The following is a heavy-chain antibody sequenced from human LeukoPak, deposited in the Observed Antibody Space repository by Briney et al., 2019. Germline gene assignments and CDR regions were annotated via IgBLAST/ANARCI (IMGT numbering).Heavy chain of an antibody. CDR3: ARDYN. V-gene: IGHV3-7*01. J-gene: IGHJ4*02. CDR1: GFTFSSHW. CDR2: IKPDGRET. Sequence: GGSLRLTCAASGFTFSSHWMSWVRQAPGKGLEWVANIKPDGRETYYVDSVKGRFTISRDNAKSSLYLQMKSLRAEDTAVYYCARDYNLGQGTLVTVSS.